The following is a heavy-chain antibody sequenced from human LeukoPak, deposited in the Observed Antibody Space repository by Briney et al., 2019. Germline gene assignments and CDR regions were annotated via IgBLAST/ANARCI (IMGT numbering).Heavy chain of an antibody. V-gene: IGHV5-51*01. CDR3: ARHHGRREYYAGDRNYYYYYGMDV. CDR1: GYSFTSYW. CDR2: IYPGDSDT. D-gene: IGHD2/OR15-2a*01. J-gene: IGHJ6*02. Sequence: PGESLKISCKGSGYSFTSYWIGWVRQMPGKGLEWMGIIYPGDSDTRYSPSFQGQVTISADKSISTAYLQWSSLKASDTAMYYCARHHGRREYYAGDRNYYYYYGMDVWGQGTTVTVSS.